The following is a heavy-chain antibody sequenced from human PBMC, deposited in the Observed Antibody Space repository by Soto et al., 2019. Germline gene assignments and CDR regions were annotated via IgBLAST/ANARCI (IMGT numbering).Heavy chain of an antibody. CDR1: GGSISSYY. Sequence: LSLTCTVSGGSISSYYWSWIRQPPGKGLEWIGYIYYSGSTNYNPSLKSRVTISVDTSKNQFSLKLSSVTAADTAVYYCARDLGSGSYLAFDIRGQGTMVTVSS. D-gene: IGHD1-26*01. V-gene: IGHV4-59*01. CDR2: IYYSGST. CDR3: ARDLGSGSYLAFDI. J-gene: IGHJ3*02.